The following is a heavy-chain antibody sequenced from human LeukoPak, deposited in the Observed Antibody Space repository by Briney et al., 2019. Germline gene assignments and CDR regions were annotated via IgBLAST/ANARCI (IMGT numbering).Heavy chain of an antibody. V-gene: IGHV4-59*01. D-gene: IGHD2-21*01. CDR2: IYYSGST. CDR1: GGSISSYY. J-gene: IGHJ4*02. Sequence: PSETLSLTCTVSGGSISSYYWSWIRQPPGKGLEWIGYIYYSGSTNYNPSLNSRLTISLDTPKLQFSLELSSVTTADTAVYFCARASEGIGFFDFWGPGLLVTVSS. CDR3: ARASEGIGFFDF.